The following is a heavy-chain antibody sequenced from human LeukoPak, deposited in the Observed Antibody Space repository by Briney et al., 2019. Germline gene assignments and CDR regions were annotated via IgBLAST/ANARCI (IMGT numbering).Heavy chain of an antibody. D-gene: IGHD5-24*01. J-gene: IGHJ4*02. CDR3: ARVEMATIGDY. V-gene: IGHV3-48*01. Sequence: GGSLRLSCAASGFTCGSYSMNWVRQAPGKGLEWVSYISTSSSTIYYADSVKGRFTISRDNAKNSLYLQMNSLRVEDTAVYYCARVEMATIGDYWGQGTLVTVSS. CDR2: ISTSSSTI. CDR1: GFTCGSYS.